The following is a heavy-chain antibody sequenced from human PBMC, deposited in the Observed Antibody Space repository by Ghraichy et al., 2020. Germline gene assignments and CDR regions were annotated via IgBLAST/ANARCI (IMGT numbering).Heavy chain of an antibody. Sequence: SETLSLTCTVSGGPISNDNYYWSWLRQHAGKGPEWIGYISYTGSAYYNPSLKSRVTISVDTSKNQFSLNLNSMSDADTAVYYCAREVIKPADTDGFDLWGXXTVVTVSS. D-gene: IGHD2-2*01. CDR1: GGPISNDNYY. CDR3: AREVIKPADTDGFDL. V-gene: IGHV4-31*03. CDR2: ISYTGSA. J-gene: IGHJ3*01.